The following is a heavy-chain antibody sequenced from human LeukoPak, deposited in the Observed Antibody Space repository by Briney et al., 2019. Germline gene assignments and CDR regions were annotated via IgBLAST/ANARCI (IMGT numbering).Heavy chain of an antibody. CDR3: ARDRGSGWYYYYYMDV. CDR2: INPNSGGT. Sequence: ASVKVSCKASGYTFTGYYMHWVRQAPGQGLEWMGWINPNSGGTNYAQKFQGRVTMTRDTSISTAYMELSRLGSDDTAVYYCARDRGSGWYYYYYMDVWGKGTTVTISS. V-gene: IGHV1-2*02. J-gene: IGHJ6*03. CDR1: GYTFTGYY. D-gene: IGHD6-19*01.